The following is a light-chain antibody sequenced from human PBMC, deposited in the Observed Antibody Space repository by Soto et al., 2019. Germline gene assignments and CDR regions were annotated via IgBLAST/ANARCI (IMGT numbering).Light chain of an antibody. CDR1: QSVSSY. V-gene: IGKV3-11*01. CDR3: HQRQYWPPIT. J-gene: IGKJ5*01. Sequence: ELVLTQSPGTLSLSPGERATLSCRASQSVSSYLAWYQQTPGQAPRLLIYGASTRATGIPARFSGSGSGTDFTLTISSLEPEDFAVYYCHQRQYWPPITFGQGTRLEI. CDR2: GAS.